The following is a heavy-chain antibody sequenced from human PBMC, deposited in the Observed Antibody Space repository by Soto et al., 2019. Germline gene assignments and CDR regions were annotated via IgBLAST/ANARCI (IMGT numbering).Heavy chain of an antibody. Sequence: QVQLQESGPGLVKPSGTLSLTCAVSGGSISSSHWWTWVRQSPGNGLEYIGEISHSGTSNSNPSLKSRVTLSVDNSKNHFSLTLTYVTDADKAVDYCARVVLTITRGAVDAWGQGTLVIVSS. V-gene: IGHV4-4*02. CDR3: ARVVLTITRGAVDA. D-gene: IGHD3-9*01. J-gene: IGHJ3*01. CDR1: GGSISSSHW. CDR2: ISHSGTS.